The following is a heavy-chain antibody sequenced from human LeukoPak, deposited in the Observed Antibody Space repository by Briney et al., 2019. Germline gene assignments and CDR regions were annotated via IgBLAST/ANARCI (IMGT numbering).Heavy chain of an antibody. CDR1: GFTVSSNY. Sequence: QSGGSLRLSCAASGFTVSSNYMNWVRQAPGKGLEWVSVIYSGGSTYYADSVKGRFTISRDNSKNTLYLQMNSLRAEDTAVYYCAKAPEWLRMGSYDYWGQGTLVTVSS. CDR3: AKAPEWLRMGSYDY. CDR2: IYSGGST. D-gene: IGHD5-12*01. V-gene: IGHV3-53*01. J-gene: IGHJ4*02.